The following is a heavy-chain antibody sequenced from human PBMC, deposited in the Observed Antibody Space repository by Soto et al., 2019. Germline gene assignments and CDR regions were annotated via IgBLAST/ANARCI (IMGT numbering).Heavy chain of an antibody. Sequence: QVQLVQSGAEVKKPGSSVNVSCKASGGTFNNHLISWVRQAPGQGVEWMGTIIPLFGTLNYAQKLQGRVTLSADRSTSTAYMELSSLRSDDTAVYYCASGSLYGSGSYPVDYWGQGTLVTVSS. CDR3: ASGSLYGSGSYPVDY. CDR1: GGTFNNHL. CDR2: IIPLFGTL. J-gene: IGHJ4*01. V-gene: IGHV1-69*08. D-gene: IGHD3-10*01.